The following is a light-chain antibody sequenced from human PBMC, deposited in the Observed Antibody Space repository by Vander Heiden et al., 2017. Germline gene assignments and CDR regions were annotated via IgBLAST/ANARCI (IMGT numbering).Light chain of an antibody. V-gene: IGKV3-15*01. CDR2: GAS. CDR3: QQYNNWPPIT. J-gene: IGKJ4*01. CDR1: QSVSSN. Sequence: ETVMTQSPATLSVSPGERATLSCRASQSVSSNLAWYQQKPGQASRLLIYGASTRATGIPARFSGSGYGTEFTLTISSLQSEDFAVYYCQQYNNWPPITFGGGTKVEIK.